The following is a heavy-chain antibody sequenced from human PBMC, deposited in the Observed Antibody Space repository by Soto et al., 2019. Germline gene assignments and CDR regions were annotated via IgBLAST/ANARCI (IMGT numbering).Heavy chain of an antibody. V-gene: IGHV3-21*01. CDR2: ISSSSSYI. CDR3: ARAYSSGWYPTQGLVWFDP. Sequence: PGGSLRLSCAASGFTFSSYSMNWVRQAPGKGLEWVSSISSSSSYIYYADSVTGLFTISRDNAKNSLYLQMNRLRAEDTAVYYCARAYSSGWYPTQGLVWFDPWGQGTLVTSPQ. CDR1: GFTFSSYS. J-gene: IGHJ5*02. D-gene: IGHD6-19*01.